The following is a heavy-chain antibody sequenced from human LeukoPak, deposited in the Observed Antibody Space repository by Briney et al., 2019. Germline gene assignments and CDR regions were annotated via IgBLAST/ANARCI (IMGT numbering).Heavy chain of an antibody. CDR2: IIPIFGTA. CDR3: ARDLLAAAGPTGAFDI. Sequence: SVKVSCKASGGTFSSYAISWVRQAPGQGLEWMGGIIPIFGTANYAQKFQGRVTITADESTSTAYMELSSLRSEDTAVYYCARDLLAAAGPTGAFDIWGQGTMVTVS. D-gene: IGHD6-13*01. V-gene: IGHV1-69*13. CDR1: GGTFSSYA. J-gene: IGHJ3*02.